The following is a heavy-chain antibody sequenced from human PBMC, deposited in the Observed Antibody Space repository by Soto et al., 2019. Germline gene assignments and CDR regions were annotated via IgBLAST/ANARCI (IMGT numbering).Heavy chain of an antibody. V-gene: IGHV1-18*01. CDR1: GYTFTSYG. J-gene: IGHJ4*02. CDR2: ISAYNGNT. CDR3: AREPHYFDS. Sequence: QVQLVQSGAEVKKPGASVKVSCKASGYTFTSYGISWVRQAPGQGLEWMGWISAYNGNTKYAQKLQGRVTMTTHTATSTASMELRSLRSDDTAGLYCAREPHYFDSWGQGTLVTVSS.